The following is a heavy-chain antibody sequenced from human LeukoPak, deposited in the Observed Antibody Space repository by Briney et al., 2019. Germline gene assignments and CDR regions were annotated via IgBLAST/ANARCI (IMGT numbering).Heavy chain of an antibody. CDR2: ISSSSSYI. Sequence: TGGSLRLSCAASGFTFSSYSMNWVRQAPGKGLEWVSSISSSSSYIYYADSVKGRFTISRDNAKNSLYLQMNSLRAEDTAVYYCARTAGLYYYYYMDVWGKGTTVTVSS. CDR1: GFTFSSYS. CDR3: ARTAGLYYYYYMDV. D-gene: IGHD6-13*01. V-gene: IGHV3-21*01. J-gene: IGHJ6*03.